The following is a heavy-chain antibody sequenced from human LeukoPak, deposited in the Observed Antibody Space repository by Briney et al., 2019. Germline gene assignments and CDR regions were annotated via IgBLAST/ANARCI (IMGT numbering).Heavy chain of an antibody. Sequence: GGSLRLSCAASGFTFSSYWMSWVRQAPGKGLEWVANIKQDGSEKYYVDSLKGRFTISRDNSKNTLYLQMNSLRAEDTAVYYCARDRKGDQYYYYYMDVWGKGTTVTVSS. CDR1: GFTFSSYW. V-gene: IGHV3-7*01. D-gene: IGHD2-21*02. CDR3: ARDRKGDQYYYYYMDV. J-gene: IGHJ6*03. CDR2: IKQDGSEK.